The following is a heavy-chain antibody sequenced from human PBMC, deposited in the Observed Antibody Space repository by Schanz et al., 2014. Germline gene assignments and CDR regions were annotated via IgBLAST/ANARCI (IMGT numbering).Heavy chain of an antibody. CDR2: ICSSGNTI. V-gene: IGHV3-48*04. CDR3: ARANYRRKINFDY. Sequence: EVQLVESGGGLVQPGGSLRLSCGGSGFTFSKYWMSWVRQAPGKGLEWVSYICSSGNTIYYADSVKGRFTISRDNAKNSLYLQMNSLRAEDTAVYYCARANYRRKINFDYWGRGTLVTVSS. J-gene: IGHJ4*02. D-gene: IGHD3-10*01. CDR1: GFTFSKYW.